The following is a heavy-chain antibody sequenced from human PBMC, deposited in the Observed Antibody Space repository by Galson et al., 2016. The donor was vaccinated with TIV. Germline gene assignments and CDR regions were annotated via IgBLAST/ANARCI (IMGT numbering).Heavy chain of an antibody. CDR1: GFIFSNYA. CDR3: ARDPFVVPEAAKWADNWFDP. Sequence: SLRLSCAASGFIFSNYAMHWVRQAPGRGPEWLALISFDGAKEFWTDSVRGRFTVSWDNSKNLLYLQMNNLKVEETAIYYCARDPFVVPEAAKWADNWFDPWGQGTLVTVSS. CDR2: ISFDGAKE. J-gene: IGHJ5*02. D-gene: IGHD2-2*01. V-gene: IGHV3-30*07.